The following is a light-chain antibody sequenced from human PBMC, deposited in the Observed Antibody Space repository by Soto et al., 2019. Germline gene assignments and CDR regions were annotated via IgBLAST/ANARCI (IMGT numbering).Light chain of an antibody. J-gene: IGLJ3*02. CDR3: CSDAGSYTRV. V-gene: IGLV2-11*01. CDR1: SSDVGAYNY. CDR2: DVR. Sequence: QSALTQPRSVSGSPGQSVTIYCTGTSSDVGAYNYVSWYQQHPGKAPKLIVFDVRERPSGVPDRFSGSKFGNTASLTISGLQAEYEAEYFCCSDAGSYTRVFGGGTKLTVL.